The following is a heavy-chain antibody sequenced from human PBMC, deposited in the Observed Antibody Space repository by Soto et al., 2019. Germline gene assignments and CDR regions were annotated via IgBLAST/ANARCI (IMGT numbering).Heavy chain of an antibody. V-gene: IGHV4-4*07. Sequence: PSETLGITCTFSGDSINNYYWIWMRLPAGKGLDWIGRIYCNGNTYYNPSLKSRVSMSVDTSKNQFSLILKTVTAADAAVYYCARGGAVATTAHFDHWGQGTLVTVS. CDR2: IYCNGNT. J-gene: IGHJ4*02. D-gene: IGHD5-12*01. CDR1: GDSINNYY. CDR3: ARGGAVATTAHFDH.